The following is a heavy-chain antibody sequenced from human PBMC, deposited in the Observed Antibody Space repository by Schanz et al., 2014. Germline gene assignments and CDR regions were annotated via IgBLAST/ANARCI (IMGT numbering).Heavy chain of an antibody. CDR3: AKDAENTAMITDYFDY. D-gene: IGHD5-18*01. J-gene: IGHJ4*02. CDR1: GFTFSSYS. CDR2: ISGSGGST. V-gene: IGHV3-23*04. Sequence: EVKMVESGGGLVQPGGSLRLSCTASGFTFSSYSMNWVRQAPGKGLEWVSAISGSGGSTYYADSVKGRFTISRDNSKTTVYLQMNSLRAEDTAVYYCAKDAENTAMITDYFDYWGQGTLVTVSS.